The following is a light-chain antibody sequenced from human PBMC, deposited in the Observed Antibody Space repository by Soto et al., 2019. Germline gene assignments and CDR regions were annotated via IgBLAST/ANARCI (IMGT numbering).Light chain of an antibody. CDR2: GAS. Sequence: EIVMTQSPATLSVSPGETATLSCRTSQSVSSNLAWYQQKRGQAPRLLIYGASTRATGIPARFSGSGSGTEFTLTISSLQSEDFAVYYCQQYNNWPRTFGQGTKVDIK. V-gene: IGKV3-15*01. CDR3: QQYNNWPRT. J-gene: IGKJ1*01. CDR1: QSVSSN.